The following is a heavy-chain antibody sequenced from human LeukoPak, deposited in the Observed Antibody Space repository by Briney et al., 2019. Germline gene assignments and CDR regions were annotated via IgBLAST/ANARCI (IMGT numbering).Heavy chain of an antibody. CDR3: APTPEAYTSNWNV. V-gene: IGHV1-2*02. D-gene: IGHD1-1*01. CDR1: GYTFTDDY. Sequence: VSVKVSCKTSGYTFTDDYMHWVRQAPGQGLEFMGWINPDSGFTNYAQKFQGRVTMTRDTSISTAYLEVRRLRSDDTAVYYCAPTPEAYTSNWNVWGQGTLVTVSS. J-gene: IGHJ4*02. CDR2: INPDSGFT.